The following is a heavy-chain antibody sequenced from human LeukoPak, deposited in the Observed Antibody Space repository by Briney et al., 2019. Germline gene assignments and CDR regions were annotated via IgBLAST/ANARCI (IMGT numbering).Heavy chain of an antibody. D-gene: IGHD4-17*01. CDR2: IIPIFGSA. Sequence: SVKVSCKASGGTFSSYAISWVRQAPGRGLEWMGGIIPIFGSANYAQKFQGRVTITADESTSTAYMELSSLRSEDTAVYYCARDRSTVTTYLKNWGQGTLVTVSS. CDR1: GGTFSSYA. CDR3: ARDRSTVTTYLKN. J-gene: IGHJ4*02. V-gene: IGHV1-69*13.